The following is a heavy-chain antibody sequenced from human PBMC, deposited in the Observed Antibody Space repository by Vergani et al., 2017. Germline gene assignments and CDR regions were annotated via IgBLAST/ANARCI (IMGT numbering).Heavy chain of an antibody. CDR1: GFTFSKYA. D-gene: IGHD2-8*01. J-gene: IGHJ4*02. Sequence: QVHLEESGGGVIQPGRSLRLSCEASGFTFSKYAMHWVRQAPGAGLEWVAFIRYDGSNYYQADSVKGRFTISRDNAKNSLHLQMNNLRAEDTAVYYCARQSRDVFCTNGVCPLGYWGQGALVTVSS. CDR2: IRYDGSNY. CDR3: ARQSRDVFCTNGVCPLGY. V-gene: IGHV3-30*04.